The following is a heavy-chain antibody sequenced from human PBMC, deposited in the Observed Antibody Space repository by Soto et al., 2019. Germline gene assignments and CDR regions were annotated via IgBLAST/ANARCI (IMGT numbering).Heavy chain of an antibody. D-gene: IGHD3-10*01. Sequence: ASVKVSCKASGYTFTSYYMHWVRQAPGQGLEWMGIINPSGGSTSYAQKFQGRVTMTRDTSTSTVYMELSSLRSEDTAVYYCARDKWLLWFGELPGYYYYYGMDVWGQGTTVTVSS. CDR2: INPSGGST. CDR3: ARDKWLLWFGELPGYYYYYGMDV. CDR1: GYTFTSYY. J-gene: IGHJ6*02. V-gene: IGHV1-46*01.